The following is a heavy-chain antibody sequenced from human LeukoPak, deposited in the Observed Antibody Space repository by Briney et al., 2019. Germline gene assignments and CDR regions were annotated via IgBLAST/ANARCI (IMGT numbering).Heavy chain of an antibody. CDR2: ISYDGSNK. CDR1: GFTFSTYG. CDR3: AKDFPGIGYCSSTSCYPFDN. V-gene: IGHV3-30*18. D-gene: IGHD2-2*03. Sequence: PGGSLRLSCVASGFTFSTYGMHWVRQAPGKALQWVSVISYDGSNKYYADSVKGRFTISRDNSKNTLYLQMNSLRAEDMAVYYCAKDFPGIGYCSSTSCYPFDNWGQGTLVTVSS. J-gene: IGHJ4*02.